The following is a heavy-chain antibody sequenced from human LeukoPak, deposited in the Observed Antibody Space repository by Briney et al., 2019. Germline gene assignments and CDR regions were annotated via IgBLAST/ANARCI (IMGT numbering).Heavy chain of an antibody. Sequence: KPSETLSLTCTVSGGSISSSSYYWGWIRQPPGKGLEWIGSIYYSGSTNYNPSLKSRVTISVDTSKNQFSLKLSSVTAADTAVYYCARGLGSGRRQDYYYMDVWGKGTTVTVSS. J-gene: IGHJ6*03. CDR2: IYYSGST. D-gene: IGHD6-19*01. CDR3: ARGLGSGRRQDYYYMDV. CDR1: GGSISSSSYY. V-gene: IGHV4-39*07.